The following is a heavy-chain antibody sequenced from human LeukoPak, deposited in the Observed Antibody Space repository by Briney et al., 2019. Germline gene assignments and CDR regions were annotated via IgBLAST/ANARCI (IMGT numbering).Heavy chain of an antibody. D-gene: IGHD4-17*01. CDR2: ITSGSTYI. CDR1: GFTFSSYN. Sequence: GGSLRLSCAASGFTFSSYNMNWVRQAPGKGLEWVSCITSGSTYIYYADSVKGRFTISRDNAKNSMYLQMSSLRVEDTTVYYCARYYGDGGPDFDYWGQGTLVTVSS. V-gene: IGHV3-21*01. J-gene: IGHJ4*02. CDR3: ARYYGDGGPDFDY.